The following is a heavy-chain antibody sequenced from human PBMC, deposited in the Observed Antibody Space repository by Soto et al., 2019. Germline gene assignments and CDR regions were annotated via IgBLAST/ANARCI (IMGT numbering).Heavy chain of an antibody. CDR2: ISGSGGST. V-gene: IGHV3-23*01. D-gene: IGHD2-15*01. J-gene: IGHJ6*02. Sequence: GGSLRLSCAASGFTFSSYAMSWVRQAPGKGLEWVSAISGSGGSTYYADSVKGRFTISRDNSKNTLYLQMNSLRAEDTAVYYCASDLGYCSGGSCYALYYYYGMDVWGQGTTVTVSS. CDR3: ASDLGYCSGGSCYALYYYYGMDV. CDR1: GFTFSSYA.